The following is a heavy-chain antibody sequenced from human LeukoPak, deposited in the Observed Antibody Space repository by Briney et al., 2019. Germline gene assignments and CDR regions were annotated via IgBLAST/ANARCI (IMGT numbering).Heavy chain of an antibody. V-gene: IGHV3-66*01. Sequence: GGSLRLSCVASGFTLSNKYVSWIRQAPGKGLEWISVMYSDGASYYASSVKGRFTISRDNSKNMLYLQMDSLRAEDTAVYYCARDNTYFDYWGQGTLVTVSS. CDR1: GFTLSNKY. CDR3: ARDNTYFDY. CDR2: MYSDGAS. J-gene: IGHJ4*02.